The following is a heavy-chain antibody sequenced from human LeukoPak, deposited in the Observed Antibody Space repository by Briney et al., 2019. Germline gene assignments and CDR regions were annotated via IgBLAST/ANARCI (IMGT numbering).Heavy chain of an antibody. CDR1: GGFISSNNW. CDR3: ARGGGYYFDY. V-gene: IGHV4-4*02. J-gene: IGHJ4*02. D-gene: IGHD3-16*01. Sequence: PSGTLSFTCTVSGGFISSNNWWSWVRQPPGKGLEWIGEIFHAGNINYNPSLESRVTISIDNSKNQFSLKLTSVTAADTAVYYCARGGGYYFDYWGQGILGTVSS. CDR2: IFHAGNI.